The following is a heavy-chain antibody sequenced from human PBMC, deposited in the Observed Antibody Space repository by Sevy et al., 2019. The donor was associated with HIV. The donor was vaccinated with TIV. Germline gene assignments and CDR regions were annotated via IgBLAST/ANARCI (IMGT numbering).Heavy chain of an antibody. Sequence: GGSLRLSCAASGFIFNSYGMSWVRQAPGKGLEWVSAISGSGGSTYYADSVKGRFTISRDNSRRMVYLEMNSLRAEETAVYYCRGVGLTTDFDYWGQGTLVTVSS. CDR1: GFIFNSYG. V-gene: IGHV3-23*01. CDR3: RGVGLTTDFDY. J-gene: IGHJ4*02. CDR2: ISGSGGST. D-gene: IGHD1-26*01.